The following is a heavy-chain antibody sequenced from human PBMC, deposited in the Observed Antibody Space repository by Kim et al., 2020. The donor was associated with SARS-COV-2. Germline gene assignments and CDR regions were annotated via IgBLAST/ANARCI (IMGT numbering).Heavy chain of an antibody. J-gene: IGHJ4*02. D-gene: IGHD3-10*01. CDR1: GFTFSSYA. CDR3: ARDWGGLWFGEIDY. CDR2: ISYDGSNK. V-gene: IGHV3-30*04. Sequence: GGSLRLSCAASGFTFSSYAMHWVRQAQGKGLEWVAVISYDGSNKYYADSVKGRFTISRANSTNTLYLQMNSLRAEDTAVYYCARDWGGLWFGEIDYWGQGTLVTVSS.